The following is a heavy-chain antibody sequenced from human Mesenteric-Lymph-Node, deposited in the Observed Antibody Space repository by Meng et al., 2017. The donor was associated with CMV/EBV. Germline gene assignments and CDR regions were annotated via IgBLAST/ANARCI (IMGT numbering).Heavy chain of an antibody. CDR3: TKLFDY. CDR2: INEDGSEK. J-gene: IGHJ4*02. V-gene: IGHV3-7*01. CDR1: GFTFSSYN. Sequence: GGSLRLSCAASGFTFSSYNMNWVRQAPGKGLEWVANINEDGSEKHFVDSVKGRFTISRDNAKNSVYLHMNSLRVEDTAVYYCTKLFDYWGQGTLVTVSS.